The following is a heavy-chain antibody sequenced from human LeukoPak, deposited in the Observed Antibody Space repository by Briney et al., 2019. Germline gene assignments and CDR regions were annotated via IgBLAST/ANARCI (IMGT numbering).Heavy chain of an antibody. CDR3: ARFRDYGDYGY. Sequence: SETLSLTCAVYGGSFSGYYWSWIRQPPGKGLEWIGEINHSGSTNYNPSLESRVTISVDTSKNQFSLKLSSVTAADTAVYYCARFRDYGDYGYWGQGTLVTVSS. CDR1: GGSFSGYY. CDR2: INHSGST. D-gene: IGHD4-17*01. V-gene: IGHV4-34*01. J-gene: IGHJ4*02.